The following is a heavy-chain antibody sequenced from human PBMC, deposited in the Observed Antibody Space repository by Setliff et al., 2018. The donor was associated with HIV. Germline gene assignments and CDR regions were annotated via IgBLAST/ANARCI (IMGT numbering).Heavy chain of an antibody. J-gene: IGHJ6*03. CDR2: MYYSGSI. V-gene: IGHV4-39*02. CDR3: ARVRGYSSPSRDFYYHNMEV. CDR1: GGSINSSLYY. Sequence: ETLSLTCTVSGGSINSSLYYWAWIRQPPGKGLEWIGNMYYSGSIFYKPSLKSRVTISVDTSKSQFYLRLSSVTAADTGVYYCARVRGYSSPSRDFYYHNMEVWGKGTTVTVSS. D-gene: IGHD6-6*01.